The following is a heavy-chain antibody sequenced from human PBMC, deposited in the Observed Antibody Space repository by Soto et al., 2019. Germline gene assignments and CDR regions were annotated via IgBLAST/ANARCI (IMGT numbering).Heavy chain of an antibody. CDR3: TTAARRRNGEFDP. CDR1: GGSITSTNW. V-gene: IGHV4-4*02. J-gene: IGHJ5*02. CDR2: IYHSGSA. Sequence: QVQLQESGPGLVKPSGTLSLTCAVSGGSITSTNWWTWVRQPPGKGLEWIGEIYHSGSANYNPSLKSRVTISVDKSKNQFSLKLSSVTAADTAVYYCTTAARRRNGEFDPWGQGTLVTVSS. D-gene: IGHD3-10*01.